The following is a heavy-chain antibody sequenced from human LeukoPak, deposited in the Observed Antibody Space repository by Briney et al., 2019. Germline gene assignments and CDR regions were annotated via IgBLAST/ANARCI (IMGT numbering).Heavy chain of an antibody. CDR1: GYTFTSYD. J-gene: IGHJ4*02. V-gene: IGHV1-8*01. CDR3: AREGRSLLQSDY. Sequence: ASVKVSCKASGYTFTSYDINWVRQATGQGLEWMGWMNPNSGNTGYAQKFQGRVTMTRNTSISTAYMELSSLRSEDTAVYYCAREGRSLLQSDYWGQGTLVTVSS. CDR2: MNPNSGNT. D-gene: IGHD4-11*01.